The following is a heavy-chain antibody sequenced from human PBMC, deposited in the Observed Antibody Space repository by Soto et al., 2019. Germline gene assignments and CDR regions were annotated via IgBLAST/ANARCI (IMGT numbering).Heavy chain of an antibody. J-gene: IGHJ5*02. CDR1: GGSFSGYY. D-gene: IGHD3-3*01. CDR3: ARGSSITIFGVVTTGWFDP. V-gene: IGHV4-34*01. CDR2: INHSGSS. Sequence: SETLSLTCAVYGGSFSGYYWSWIRQPPGKGLEWIGEINHSGSSNYNPSLKSRVTISVDTSKNQFSLKLSSVTAADTAVYYCARGSSITIFGVVTTGWFDPWGQGTLVTVSS.